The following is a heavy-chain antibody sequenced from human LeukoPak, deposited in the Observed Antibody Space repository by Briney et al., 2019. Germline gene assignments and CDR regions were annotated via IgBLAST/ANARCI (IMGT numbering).Heavy chain of an antibody. J-gene: IGHJ4*02. CDR3: AKHAIYGDYFRY. V-gene: IGHV3-30-3*01. CDR1: GFTFSSYA. CDR2: ISYDGSNK. D-gene: IGHD4-17*01. Sequence: PGGSLRLSCAASGFTFSSYAMHWVRQAPGKGLEWVAVISYDGSNKYYADSVKGRFTISRDNSKNTLYLQMNSLRAEDTAVYYCAKHAIYGDYFRYWGQGTLVTVSS.